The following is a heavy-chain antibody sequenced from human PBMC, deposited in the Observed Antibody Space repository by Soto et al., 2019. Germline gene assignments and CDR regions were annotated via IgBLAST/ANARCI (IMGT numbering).Heavy chain of an antibody. Sequence: GGSLRLSCAASGFTFDDYAMHWVRQVPGRGLEWVSGINWNSGSIGYGDSVKGRFAISRDNAKNSLHLQMNSLSAEDTAFYYCVKDESINWYSGHFRHWGQGTLVTVSS. J-gene: IGHJ1*01. CDR1: GFTFDDYA. CDR2: INWNSGSI. D-gene: IGHD6-13*01. CDR3: VKDESINWYSGHFRH. V-gene: IGHV3-9*01.